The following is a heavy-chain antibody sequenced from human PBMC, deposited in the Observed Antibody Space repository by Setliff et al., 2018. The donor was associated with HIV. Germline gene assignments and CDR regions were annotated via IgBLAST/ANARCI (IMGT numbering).Heavy chain of an antibody. CDR2: IYPGDSTT. V-gene: IGHV5-51*01. J-gene: IGHJ4*02. Sequence: PGESLKISCKGSGYGFSSHWIAWVRQMPGKGLEWMGIIYPGDSTTRYSPSLEGQVTISADRSINTAFLQWSSLEASDTAMYYCIRRRRAPGAADLESYWGQGTLVTVSS. D-gene: IGHD7-27*01. CDR3: IRRRRAPGAADLESY. CDR1: GYGFSSHW.